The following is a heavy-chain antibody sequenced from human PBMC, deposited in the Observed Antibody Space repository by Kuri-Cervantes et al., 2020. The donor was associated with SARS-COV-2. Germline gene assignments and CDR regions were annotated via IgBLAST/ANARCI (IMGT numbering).Heavy chain of an antibody. J-gene: IGHJ5*02. CDR1: GGSFSAYY. V-gene: IGHV4-34*01. CDR2: INHGGST. CDR3: ARRDYDFWSGSFRFDP. D-gene: IGHD3-3*01. Sequence: SETLSLTCVVSGGSFSAYYWAWIRQPPGKGLEWIAYINHGGSTFYNPSLKSRVTMSVDTSRNQFSLRLSSVTAADTAVYYCARRDYDFWSGSFRFDPWGQGTLVTVSS.